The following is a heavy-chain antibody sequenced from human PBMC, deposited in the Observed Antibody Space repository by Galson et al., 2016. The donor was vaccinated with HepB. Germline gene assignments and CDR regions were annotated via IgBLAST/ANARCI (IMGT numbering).Heavy chain of an antibody. D-gene: IGHD1/OR15-1a*01. V-gene: IGHV3-23*01. Sequence: SLRLSCAASGFTFSNYAMSWVRQAPGKGLEWVSGISDSGSSTYFADSVMGRFTISRDNSKNTLYLQMNSLRVDDTAVYYCAKGTTLQVHFGYFDHWGQGTLVTVSS. CDR3: AKGTTLQVHFGYFDH. CDR2: ISDSGSST. CDR1: GFTFSNYA. J-gene: IGHJ4*02.